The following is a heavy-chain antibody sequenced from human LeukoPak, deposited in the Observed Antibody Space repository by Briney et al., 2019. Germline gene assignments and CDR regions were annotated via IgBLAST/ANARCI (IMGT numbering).Heavy chain of an antibody. J-gene: IGHJ4*02. V-gene: IGHV1-8*01. Sequence: ASVKVSCKASGYTFTSYDINWVRQATGQGLEWMGWMNPNSGNTGYAQKFQGRATMTRNTSISTAYMELSSLRSEDTAVYYCARGRRAAAGTLFYWGQGTLVTVSS. CDR1: GYTFTSYD. CDR3: ARGRRAAAGTLFY. CDR2: MNPNSGNT. D-gene: IGHD6-13*01.